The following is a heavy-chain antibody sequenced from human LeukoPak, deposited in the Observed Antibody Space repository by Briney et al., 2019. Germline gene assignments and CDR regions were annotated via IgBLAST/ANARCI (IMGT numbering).Heavy chain of an antibody. V-gene: IGHV1-46*01. CDR3: ARDQRRLATDNWNYPSGY. Sequence: ASVKVSCKASGYTFTSYYMHWVRQAPGQGLEWMGIINPSGGSTSYAQKSQGRVTMNRDTSTSTVYMELSSLRSEDTAVYYCARDQRRLATDNWNYPSGYWGQGTLVTVSS. J-gene: IGHJ4*02. D-gene: IGHD1-7*01. CDR1: GYTFTSYY. CDR2: INPSGGST.